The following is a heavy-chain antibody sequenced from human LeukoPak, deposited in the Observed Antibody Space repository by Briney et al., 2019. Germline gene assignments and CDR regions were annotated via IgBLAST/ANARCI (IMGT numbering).Heavy chain of an antibody. CDR3: ARDTLNGPFVISLDY. J-gene: IGHJ4*02. Sequence: GGSLRLSCAASGFTFSSYEMNWVRQAPGKGLAWVAHISSGGNVEYYLDSVRGRFTVSRDNAKSLLFLQMNSLRAEDTAVYYCARDTLNGPFVISLDYWGQGALVTVSS. CDR1: GFTFSSYE. CDR2: ISSGGNVE. V-gene: IGHV3-48*03. D-gene: IGHD3-9*01.